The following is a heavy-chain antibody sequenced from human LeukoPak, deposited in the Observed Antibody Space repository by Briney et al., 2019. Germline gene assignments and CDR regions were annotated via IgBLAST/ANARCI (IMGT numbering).Heavy chain of an antibody. D-gene: IGHD3-9*01. CDR3: ARTLTGYYRDAFDI. V-gene: IGHV7-4-1*02. Sequence: GASVKVSCKASGYTFTSYAMNWVRQAPGQGLEWMGWINTNTGNPTYAQGFTGRFVFSLDTSVSTAYLQISSLKAEDTAVYYCARTLTGYYRDAFDIWGQGTMVTVSS. CDR2: INTNTGNP. J-gene: IGHJ3*02. CDR1: GYTFTSYA.